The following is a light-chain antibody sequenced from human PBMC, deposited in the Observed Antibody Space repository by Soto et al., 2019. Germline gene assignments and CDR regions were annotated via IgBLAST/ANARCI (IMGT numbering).Light chain of an antibody. CDR2: KAS. CDR3: QQYDISPGT. CDR1: QSISSW. V-gene: IGKV1-5*03. J-gene: IGKJ1*01. Sequence: DIQITQSPSTLSASVGDRVTITCRASQSISSWLAWYQQKPGKAPKLLIYKASSLESGVPSRFSCSGAGTECTRTISSLQPDDVATYYCQQYDISPGTFGQGTKVDIK.